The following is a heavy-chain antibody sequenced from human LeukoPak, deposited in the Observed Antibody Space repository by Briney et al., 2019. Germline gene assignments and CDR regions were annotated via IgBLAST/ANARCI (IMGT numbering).Heavy chain of an antibody. CDR3: ARVLAYCGGAKCSLDC. J-gene: IGHJ4*02. CDR1: GFSLSNYD. D-gene: IGHD2-21*01. Sequence: GGSLRLSCAASGFSLSNYDMVWVRQAPGKGLEWIAATGLSTTYIAYADSVKGRFTIMRVNAENSVYLQMNSLRAEDTAVYFCARVLAYCGGAKCSLDCWGQGTLVTVSS. CDR2: TGLSTTYI. V-gene: IGHV3-21*01.